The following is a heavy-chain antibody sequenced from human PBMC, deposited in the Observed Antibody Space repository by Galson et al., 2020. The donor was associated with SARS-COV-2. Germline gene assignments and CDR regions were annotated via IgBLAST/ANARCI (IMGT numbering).Heavy chain of an antibody. V-gene: IGHV4-31*03. CDR3: ARGPSMARGDFLDY. CDR2: MHYS. J-gene: IGHJ4*02. D-gene: IGHD2-8*01. CDR1: GGSISSGGFY. Sequence: SETLSLTCSVSGGSISSGGFYWSWIRQHPAKGLEWIGHMHYSNPSLRSRVAISVDTSKNQFSLMLKSVTAADTAVYYCARGPSMARGDFLDYWGQGILVTVSS.